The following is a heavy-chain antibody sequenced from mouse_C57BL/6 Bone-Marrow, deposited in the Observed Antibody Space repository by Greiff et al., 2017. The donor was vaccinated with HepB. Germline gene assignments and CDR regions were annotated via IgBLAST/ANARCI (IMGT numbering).Heavy chain of an antibody. J-gene: IGHJ4*01. Sequence: EVKLMESGGGLVQPGGSLKLSCAASGFTFSDYGMAWVRQAPRKGPEWVAFISNLAYSIYYADTVTGRFTISRENAKNTLYLEMSSLRSEDTAMYYCARRICPYYAMDYWGQGTSVTVAS. CDR2: ISNLAYSI. CDR3: ARRICPYYAMDY. V-gene: IGHV5-15*01. CDR1: GFTFSDYG. D-gene: IGHD6-5*01.